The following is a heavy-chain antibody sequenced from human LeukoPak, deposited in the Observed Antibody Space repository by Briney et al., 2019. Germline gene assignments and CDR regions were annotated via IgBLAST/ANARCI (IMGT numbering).Heavy chain of an antibody. CDR3: ARDSVVVPAAAYFYYMDV. CDR2: MNPNSGNT. Sequence: ASVKVSCKASGYTFTSYDINWVRQATGQGLEWMGWMNPNSGNTGYAQKFQGRVTMTRNTSISTAYMELSSLRSEDTAVYYCARDSVVVPAAAYFYYMDVWGKGTTVIVSS. CDR1: GYTFTSYD. V-gene: IGHV1-8*01. J-gene: IGHJ6*03. D-gene: IGHD2-2*01.